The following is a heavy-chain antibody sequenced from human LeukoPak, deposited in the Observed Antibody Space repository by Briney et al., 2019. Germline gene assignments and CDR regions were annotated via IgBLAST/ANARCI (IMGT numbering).Heavy chain of an antibody. CDR1: GFTFSSYA. CDR2: ISYDGSNK. D-gene: IGHD2-8*02. V-gene: IGHV3-30-3*01. Sequence: GSLRLSCAASGFTFSSYAMHWVRQAPGKGLEWVAVISYDGSNKYYADSVKGRFTISRDNSKNTLYLQMNSLRAEDTAVYYCARSRGSPNTGEDAFDIWGQGTLVTVSS. J-gene: IGHJ3*02. CDR3: ARSRGSPNTGEDAFDI.